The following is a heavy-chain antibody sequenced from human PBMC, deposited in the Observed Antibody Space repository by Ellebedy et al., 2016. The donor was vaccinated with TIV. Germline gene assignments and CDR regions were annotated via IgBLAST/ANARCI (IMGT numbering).Heavy chain of an antibody. CDR2: IYQDGSNQ. D-gene: IGHD4-17*01. J-gene: IGHJ5*02. Sequence: GESLKISCVASGFSFRSYWMSWVRQAPGKGLEWVANIYQDGSNQYYVDSVKGRFTISRDKANKSLILQMNSLRAEDTAVYYCARRGSYGDYAVQINSWLDTWGRGTLVAVSS. CDR3: ARRGSYGDYAVQINSWLDT. V-gene: IGHV3-7*01. CDR1: GFSFRSYW.